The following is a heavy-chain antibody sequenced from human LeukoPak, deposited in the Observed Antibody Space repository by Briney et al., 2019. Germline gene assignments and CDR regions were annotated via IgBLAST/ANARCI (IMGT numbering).Heavy chain of an antibody. D-gene: IGHD3-22*01. CDR2: ISGGGGST. CDR1: GFTFSSYA. J-gene: IGHJ4*02. CDR3: AKENWGYNWKYDSSGSGINY. V-gene: IGHV3-23*01. Sequence: GGSLRLSCAASGFTFSSYAMSWVRQAPGKGLEWVSTISGGGGSTYYSDSVKGRFTISRDNSKNTLYLQMNSLRAEDTAIYYCAKENWGYNWKYDSSGSGINYWGQGTLVTFSS.